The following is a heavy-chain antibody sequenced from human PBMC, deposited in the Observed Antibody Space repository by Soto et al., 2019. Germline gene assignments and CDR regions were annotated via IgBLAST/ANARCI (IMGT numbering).Heavy chain of an antibody. J-gene: IGHJ4*02. V-gene: IGHV4-30-2*01. CDR3: ASSRTTAYYDFRY. CDR2: IYHSVST. CDR1: GGSISSGGYS. Sequence: SETLSLTCAVSGGSISSGGYSWSWIRQPPGKGLEWIGYIYHSVSTYYNPSLKSRVTISVDRSKNQFSLKLSSVTAADTAVYYCASSRTTAYYDFRYWGQGTMVTVSS. D-gene: IGHD3-3*01.